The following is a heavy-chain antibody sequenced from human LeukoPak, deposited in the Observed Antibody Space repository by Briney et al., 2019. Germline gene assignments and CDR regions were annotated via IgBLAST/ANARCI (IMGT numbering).Heavy chain of an antibody. CDR3: ARDALAYCGGDCYFAAFDI. V-gene: IGHV4-61*02. D-gene: IGHD2-21*02. CDR1: GGSISSGSYY. Sequence: SETLSLTCTVSGGSISSGSYYWSWIRQPAGKGLEWIGRIYTSGSTNYNPSLKSRVTISVDTSTNQFSLKLSSVPAADTAVYYCARDALAYCGGDCYFAAFDIWGQGTMVTVSS. CDR2: IYTSGST. J-gene: IGHJ3*02.